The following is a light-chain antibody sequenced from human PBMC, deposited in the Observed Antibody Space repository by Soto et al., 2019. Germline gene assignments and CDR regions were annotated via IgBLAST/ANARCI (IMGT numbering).Light chain of an antibody. CDR1: QSVSSY. CDR3: QQRSNWPPWT. V-gene: IGKV3-11*01. J-gene: IGKJ1*01. Sequence: EIVLTQSPATLSLSPGERATLSCRASQSVSSYLAWYQQKPGQAPRLLIYDASNRATGIPARFSGSGSGTDLTLTISSLEPEDFGVYYCQQRSNWPPWTFGQGTKVEIK. CDR2: DAS.